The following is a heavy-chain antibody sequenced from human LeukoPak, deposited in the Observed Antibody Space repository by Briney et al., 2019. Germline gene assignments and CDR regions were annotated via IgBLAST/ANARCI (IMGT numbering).Heavy chain of an antibody. CDR2: ISYDGSNK. CDR3: AKALGGDYTVYVIDY. D-gene: IGHD4-17*01. J-gene: IGHJ4*02. Sequence: LSLTCAVSGGSISSSNWWSWVRQPPGKGLEWVAVISYDGSNKYYADSVKGRFTISRDNPKNTLYLQMNSLRAEDTAVYYCAKALGGDYTVYVIDYWGQGTLVTVSS. V-gene: IGHV3-30*18. CDR1: GGSISSSN.